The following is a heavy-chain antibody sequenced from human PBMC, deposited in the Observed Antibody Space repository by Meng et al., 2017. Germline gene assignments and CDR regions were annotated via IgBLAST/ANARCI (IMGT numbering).Heavy chain of an antibody. D-gene: IGHD4-17*01. V-gene: IGHV3-49*03. CDR3: TREGCGDYVETPNFDY. CDR1: GSTFGDYA. J-gene: IGHJ4*02. CDR2: IRSKAYGGTT. Sequence: GESLKISCIASGSTFGDYAMSWFRQAPGKGLEWVGFIRSKAYGGTTEYAASVKGRFTISRDDSKSIAYLQMNSLKTEDTAVYYCTREGCGDYVETPNFDYWGQGTLVTVSS.